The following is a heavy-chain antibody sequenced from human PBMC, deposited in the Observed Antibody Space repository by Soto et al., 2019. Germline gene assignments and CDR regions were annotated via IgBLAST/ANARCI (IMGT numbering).Heavy chain of an antibody. CDR1: GYSFTSYW. V-gene: IGHV5-10-1*01. J-gene: IGHJ6*02. Sequence: PGDSLTICCNGSGYSFTSYWCSWVRQMPGKGLEWMGRIDPTDSYTKYSPSFEGHVTISADKSISTAYLQWSSLKASDSAVYYCARLSRASFALDVWGQGTTVTVS. D-gene: IGHD3-16*01. CDR3: ARLSRASFALDV. CDR2: IDPTDSYT.